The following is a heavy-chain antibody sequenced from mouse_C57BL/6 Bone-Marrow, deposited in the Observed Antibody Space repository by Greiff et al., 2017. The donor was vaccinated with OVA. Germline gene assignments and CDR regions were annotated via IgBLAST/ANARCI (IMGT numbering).Heavy chain of an antibody. CDR3: ARRKGSDFDY. J-gene: IGHJ2*01. Sequence: QVQLQQSGAELARPGASVKLSCKASGYTFTSYGISWVKQRTGQGLEWIGEIYPRSGNTYYNEKFKGKATLTADKSSSTAYMELRSLTSEDSAVYFCARRKGSDFDYWGQGTTLTVSS. CDR2: IYPRSGNT. V-gene: IGHV1-81*01. CDR1: GYTFTSYG.